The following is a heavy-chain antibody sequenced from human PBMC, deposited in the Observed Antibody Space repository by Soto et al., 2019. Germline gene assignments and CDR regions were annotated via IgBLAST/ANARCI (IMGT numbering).Heavy chain of an antibody. D-gene: IGHD4-17*01. CDR3: ARGSTTVTYLGFDY. Sequence: EVQLVESGGGLVKPGGSLRLTCEVSGFTFSSYSMHWVRQAPGKGPEWVSSINSGATQIYYADSVKGRFSISRDTVKRSLFLQINSLRAEDTAVYFCARGSTTVTYLGFDYWGQGTLLSVS. CDR2: INSGATQI. J-gene: IGHJ4*02. CDR1: GFTFSSYS. V-gene: IGHV3-21*04.